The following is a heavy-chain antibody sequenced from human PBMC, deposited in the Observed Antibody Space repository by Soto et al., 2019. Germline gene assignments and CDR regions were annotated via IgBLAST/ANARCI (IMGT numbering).Heavy chain of an antibody. J-gene: IGHJ4*02. CDR2: IYWDDDK. V-gene: IGHV2-5*02. CDR1: GFSLSTSGVG. Sequence: QITLKESGPTLVKPTQTLTLTCTFSGFSLSTSGVGVGWIRQPPGKALEWLALIYWDDDKRYSPSLKSRLTITKDTSKNQLVLTMTNMDPVDTATYYCAHSPRLQFSIHLWVTDPVYFDYWGQGTLVTVSS. D-gene: IGHD5-18*01. CDR3: AHSPRLQFSIHLWVTDPVYFDY.